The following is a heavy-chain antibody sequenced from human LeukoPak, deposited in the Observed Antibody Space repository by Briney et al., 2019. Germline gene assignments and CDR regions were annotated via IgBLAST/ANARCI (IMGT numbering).Heavy chain of an antibody. Sequence: SVKVSCKASGGTFSSYAISWVRQAPGQGLEWMGGIIPIFGTANYEQKFQGRVTITADESTSTAYMELSSLRSEDTAVYYCARDQLSYATDAFDIWGQGTMVTVSS. V-gene: IGHV1-69*13. CDR2: IIPIFGTA. D-gene: IGHD2-2*01. J-gene: IGHJ3*02. CDR1: GGTFSSYA. CDR3: ARDQLSYATDAFDI.